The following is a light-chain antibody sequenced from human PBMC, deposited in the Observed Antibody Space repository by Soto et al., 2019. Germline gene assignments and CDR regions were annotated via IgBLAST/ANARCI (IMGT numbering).Light chain of an antibody. V-gene: IGLV2-14*01. CDR2: AVT. Sequence: QSVLTQPASVSGSPGQSITISCTGTSSDVGGYNYVSWYQQHPGKAPKLIIYAVTDRPSGVSSRFSGPKSGNTASLTISGLQAEDEADYYCTSYTGSSTLGVFGGGTKLTVL. CDR3: TSYTGSSTLGV. CDR1: SSDVGGYNY. J-gene: IGLJ2*01.